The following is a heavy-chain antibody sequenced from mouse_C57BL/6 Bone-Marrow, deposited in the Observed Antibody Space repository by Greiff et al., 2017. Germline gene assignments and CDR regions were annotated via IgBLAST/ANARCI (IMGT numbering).Heavy chain of an antibody. Sequence: VQLPQPGAELVKPGASVKLSCKASGYTFTSYWMHWVKQRPGQGLEWIGMIHPNSGSTNYNEKFKSKATLTVDKSSSTAYMQLSSLTSEDSAVYYCASDYYGSSYPYFDYWGQGTTLTVTS. CDR3: ASDYYGSSYPYFDY. J-gene: IGHJ2*01. CDR2: IHPNSGST. CDR1: GYTFTSYW. V-gene: IGHV1-64*01. D-gene: IGHD1-1*01.